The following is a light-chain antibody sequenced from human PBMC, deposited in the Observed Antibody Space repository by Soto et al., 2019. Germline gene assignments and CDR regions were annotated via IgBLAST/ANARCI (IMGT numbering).Light chain of an antibody. J-gene: IGKJ4*01. V-gene: IGKV3-20*01. CDR3: QQYFGTPVT. CDR2: GAS. CDR1: QSVSSNY. Sequence: EIVLTQSPGTLSLSPGERATLSCRASQSVSSNYLAWYQQKPGQAPRLLIYGASSRATGIPDRFSGSGSGTDFTLTISRLEPEDVAVYYCQQYFGTPVTFGGGTRVEIK.